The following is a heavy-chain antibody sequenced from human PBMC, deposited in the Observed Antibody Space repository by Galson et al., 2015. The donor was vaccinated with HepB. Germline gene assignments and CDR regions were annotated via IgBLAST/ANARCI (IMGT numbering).Heavy chain of an antibody. Sequence: SLRLSCAASGFTFSSYGMHWVRQAPGKGLEWVAVISYDGSNKYYADSVKGRFTISRDNSKNTLYLQMNSLRAEDTAVYYCARVAPSTTVTTENPHPRLYWYFDLWGRGTLVTVSS. CDR3: ARVAPSTTVTTENPHPRLYWYFDL. V-gene: IGHV3-30*04. D-gene: IGHD4-17*01. J-gene: IGHJ2*01. CDR1: GFTFSSYG. CDR2: ISYDGSNK.